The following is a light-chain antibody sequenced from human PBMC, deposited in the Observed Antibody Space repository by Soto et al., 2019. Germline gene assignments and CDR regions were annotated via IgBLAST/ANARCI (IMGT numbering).Light chain of an antibody. CDR3: QQYNDFSPWT. J-gene: IGKJ1*01. CDR1: QSINNW. V-gene: IGKV1-5*03. Sequence: DIQMTQSPSPLSASVGDRVTITCRASQSINNWLAWYQQKPGKAPILLVYKASSLESGVPSRFSGSGSGTEFTLTIDSLQPDDFANYYCQQYNDFSPWTFGQGTKVDI. CDR2: KAS.